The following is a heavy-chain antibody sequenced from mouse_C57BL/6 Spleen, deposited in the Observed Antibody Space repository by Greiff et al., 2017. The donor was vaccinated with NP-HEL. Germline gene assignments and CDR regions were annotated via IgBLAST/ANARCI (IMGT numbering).Heavy chain of an antibody. D-gene: IGHD1-1*01. J-gene: IGHJ2*01. CDR2: ISYSGST. Sequence: EVQLVESGPGMVKPSQSLSLTCTVTGYSITSGYDWHWIRHFPGNKLEWMGYISYSGSTNYNPSLKSRISITHDTSKNHFFLKLNSVTTEDTATYDCARGGHYYGSSLDYWGQGTTLTVSS. CDR1: GYSITSGYD. V-gene: IGHV3-1*01. CDR3: ARGGHYYGSSLDY.